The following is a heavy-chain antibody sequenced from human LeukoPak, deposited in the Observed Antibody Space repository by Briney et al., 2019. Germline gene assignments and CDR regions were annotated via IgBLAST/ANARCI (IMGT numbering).Heavy chain of an antibody. V-gene: IGHV3-9*01. Sequence: GGSLRLSCAASGFTFDDYAMHWVRQAPGKGLEWVSGISWNSGSIGYADSVKGRFTISRDNAKNTLYLQMNSLRVEDTAVYYCARAGYGSGIYMDVWGKGTTVTISS. CDR3: ARAGYGSGIYMDV. CDR2: ISWNSGSI. J-gene: IGHJ6*03. D-gene: IGHD3-10*01. CDR1: GFTFDDYA.